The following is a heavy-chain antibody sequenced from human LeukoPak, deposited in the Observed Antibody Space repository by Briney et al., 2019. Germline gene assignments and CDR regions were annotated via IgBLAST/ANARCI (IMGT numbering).Heavy chain of an antibody. D-gene: IGHD6-19*01. CDR2: TYYRSKWYN. V-gene: IGHV6-1*01. J-gene: IGHJ4*02. Sequence: SQTLSLTCAISGDSVSSNNGAWNWIRQSPSRGLEWLGRTYYRSKWYNDFAPSMQGRITISPDTSKDQFSLQLYSVTPEDTAVYYCARDVGTSGWHTFDYWGQGTPVTVSS. CDR3: ARDVGTSGWHTFDY. CDR1: GDSVSSNNGA.